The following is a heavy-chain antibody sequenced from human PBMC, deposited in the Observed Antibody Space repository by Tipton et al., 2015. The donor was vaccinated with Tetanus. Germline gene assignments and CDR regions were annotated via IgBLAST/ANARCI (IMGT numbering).Heavy chain of an antibody. CDR2: ISWNSGSI. J-gene: IGHJ6*02. V-gene: IGHV3-9*01. CDR3: AKNSADADYYFYGMDV. D-gene: IGHD2-15*01. Sequence: SLRLSCAASGFTFDDYSMHWVRQAPGKGLEWVSGISWNSGSIGYADSVKGRFTISRDNSKNTLYLQMNSLRADDTAVYYCAKNSADADYYFYGMDVWGQGTTVTVSS. CDR1: GFTFDDYS.